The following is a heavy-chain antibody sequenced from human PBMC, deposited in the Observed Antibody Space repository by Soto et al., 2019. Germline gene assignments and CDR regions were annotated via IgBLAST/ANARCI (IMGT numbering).Heavy chain of an antibody. V-gene: IGHV1-69*13. CDR3: AKPKGSYSSGYYYFDY. CDR2: IIPLFGTA. CDR1: GGTFSTYA. Sequence: SVKVSCKTSGGTFSTYAIYWVRQAPGQGLEWMGAIIPLFGTADYAQKFQGRVTITADESTSTAYMELSSLRSEDTAVYYCAKPKGSYSSGYYYFDYRGKGTLVTVSS. J-gene: IGHJ4*02. D-gene: IGHD6-19*01.